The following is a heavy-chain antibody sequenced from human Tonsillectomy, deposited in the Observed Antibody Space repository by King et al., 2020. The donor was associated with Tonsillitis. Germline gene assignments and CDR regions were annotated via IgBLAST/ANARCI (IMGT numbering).Heavy chain of an antibody. Sequence: QLVQSGAEVKKPGASVKVSCKTSGYIFTDYYMHWVRQAPGQGLDWMGWINPKSGGTISAQKFQGRVTLTRDTSINTTYMELISLTSDDTAVYYCVREAYDWGRGTLITVSS. CDR2: INPKSGGT. J-gene: IGHJ4*02. CDR1: GYIFTDYY. CDR3: VREAYD. D-gene: IGHD4-17*01. V-gene: IGHV1-2*02.